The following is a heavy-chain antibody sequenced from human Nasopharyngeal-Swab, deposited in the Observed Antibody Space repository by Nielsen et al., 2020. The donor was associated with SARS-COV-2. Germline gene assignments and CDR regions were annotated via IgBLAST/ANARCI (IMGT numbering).Heavy chain of an antibody. D-gene: IGHD2-2*01. Sequence: SETLSLTCTVSGGSIRSYYWSWIRQPPGKGLEWSGYIYDSGRTNYNPSLKSRVTISVDTSKNQFSLKLSSVTAADTAVYYCARVFCSTTSCYSFDYWGQGTLVTVSS. CDR3: ARVFCSTTSCYSFDY. CDR1: GGSIRSYY. CDR2: IYDSGRT. J-gene: IGHJ4*02. V-gene: IGHV4-59*01.